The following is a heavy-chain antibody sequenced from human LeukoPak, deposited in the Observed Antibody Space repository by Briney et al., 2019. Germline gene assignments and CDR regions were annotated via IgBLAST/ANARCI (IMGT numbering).Heavy chain of an antibody. J-gene: IGHJ4*02. Sequence: SVKVSCKASGYTFTGYYMHWVRQAPGQGLEWMGRIIPILGIANYAQKFQGRVTITADKSTSTAYMELSSLRSEDTAVYYCAREGDYYDSSGYYFPAPYYFDYWGQGTLVTVSS. D-gene: IGHD3-22*01. V-gene: IGHV1-69*04. CDR1: GYTFTGYY. CDR3: AREGDYYDSSGYYFPAPYYFDY. CDR2: IIPILGIA.